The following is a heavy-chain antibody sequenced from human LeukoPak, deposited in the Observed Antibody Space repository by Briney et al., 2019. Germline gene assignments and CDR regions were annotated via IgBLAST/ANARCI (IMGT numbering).Heavy chain of an antibody. Sequence: ASVKVSCKASGYTFTSYGISWVRQAPGQGLEWMGWISAYNGNTNYAQKLQGRVTMTTDTSTSTAYMELRSLRSDDTAVYYCARDENTVTTDHHFDCWGQGTLVTVSS. CDR2: ISAYNGNT. D-gene: IGHD4-11*01. CDR3: ARDENTVTTDHHFDC. CDR1: GYTFTSYG. V-gene: IGHV1-18*01. J-gene: IGHJ4*02.